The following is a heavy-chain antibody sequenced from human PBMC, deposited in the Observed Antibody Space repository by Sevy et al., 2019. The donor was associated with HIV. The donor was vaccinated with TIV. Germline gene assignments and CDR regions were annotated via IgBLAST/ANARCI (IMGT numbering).Heavy chain of an antibody. J-gene: IGHJ4*02. CDR3: AKNWYYYDSSGYAPVYY. V-gene: IGHV3-30*18. Sequence: GGSLRLSCAASGFTFSSYGMHWVRQAPGKGLEWVAVISYDGSNKYYADSVKGRFTISRDNSKNTLYLQMNSLRAEDTAVYYCAKNWYYYDSSGYAPVYYWGQGTLVTVSS. CDR1: GFTFSSYG. D-gene: IGHD3-22*01. CDR2: ISYDGSNK.